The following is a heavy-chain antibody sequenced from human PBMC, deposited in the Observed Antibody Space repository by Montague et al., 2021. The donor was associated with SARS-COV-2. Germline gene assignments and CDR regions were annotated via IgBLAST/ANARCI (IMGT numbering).Heavy chain of an antibody. Sequence: SLRLSCAASGFTFSSYGMHWVRQAPGKGLEWVAVISYDGSNKYHADSVKGRFTISRDNSKNTLYLQMNSLRAEDTAVYYCAKDLYDYVWGSYRSTGACNDYWGQGTLVTVSS. CDR1: GFTFSSYG. V-gene: IGHV3-30*18. D-gene: IGHD3-16*02. CDR2: ISYDGSNK. J-gene: IGHJ4*02. CDR3: AKDLYDYVWGSYRSTGACNDY.